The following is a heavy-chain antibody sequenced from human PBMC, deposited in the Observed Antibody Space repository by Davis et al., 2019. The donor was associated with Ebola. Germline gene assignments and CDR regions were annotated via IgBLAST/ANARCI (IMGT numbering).Heavy chain of an antibody. Sequence: PGGSLRLSCAASGFTFSTYWMSWVRQAPGKGLDWVANINEDGSAKYYVDPVKGRFTISRDNAKNSLYLQMNSLRAEDTAVYYCARNRRYGRDVWGQGTTVTVSS. CDR2: INEDGSAK. D-gene: IGHD1-14*01. J-gene: IGHJ6*02. V-gene: IGHV3-7*03. CDR1: GFTFSTYW. CDR3: ARNRRYGRDV.